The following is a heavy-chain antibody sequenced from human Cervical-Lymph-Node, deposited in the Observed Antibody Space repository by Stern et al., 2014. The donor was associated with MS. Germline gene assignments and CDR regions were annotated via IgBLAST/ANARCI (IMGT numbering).Heavy chain of an antibody. CDR1: GGSFSGYY. V-gene: IGHV4-34*01. Sequence: QEQLQQWGAGLLKPSETLSLTCAVYGGSFSGYYWSWIRQPPGKGLEWIGGINHGGSPNSNTALKSRVTIAVDTSKTQFSLKRSSVTAADTAVDYCARGIRAIAARRWYFDLWGRGTLVTVSS. CDR3: ARGIRAIAARRWYFDL. CDR2: INHGGSP. J-gene: IGHJ2*01. D-gene: IGHD6-6*01.